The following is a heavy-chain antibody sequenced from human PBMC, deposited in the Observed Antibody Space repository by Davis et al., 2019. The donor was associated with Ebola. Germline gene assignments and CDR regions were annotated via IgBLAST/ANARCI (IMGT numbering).Heavy chain of an antibody. J-gene: IGHJ4*02. CDR3: AKGGAVTTPFDY. D-gene: IGHD4-17*01. Sequence: GESLKISCAASGFTFSSYAMHWVRQAPGKGLEWVAVISYDGSNKYYADSVKGRFTISRDNSKNTLYLQMNSLRAEDTAVYYCAKGGAVTTPFDYWGQGTLVTVSS. CDR2: ISYDGSNK. V-gene: IGHV3-30-3*01. CDR1: GFTFSSYA.